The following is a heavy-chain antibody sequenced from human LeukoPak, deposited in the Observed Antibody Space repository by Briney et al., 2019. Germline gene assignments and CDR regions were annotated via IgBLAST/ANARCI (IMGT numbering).Heavy chain of an antibody. V-gene: IGHV1-69*04. CDR2: IIPILGIA. D-gene: IGHD2-2*01. CDR1: GGTFSSYA. J-gene: IGHJ5*02. CDR3: AKDGGGYQLLPAHSYNWFDP. Sequence: ASVKVSCKASGGTFSSYAISWVRQAPGQGLEWMGRIIPILGIANYAQKFQGRVTITADKSTSTAYMELSSLRSEDTAVYYCAKDGGGYQLLPAHSYNWFDPWGQGTLVTVSS.